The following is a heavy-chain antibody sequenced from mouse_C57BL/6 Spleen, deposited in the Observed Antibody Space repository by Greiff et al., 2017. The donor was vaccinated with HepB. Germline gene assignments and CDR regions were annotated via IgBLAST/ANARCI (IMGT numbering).Heavy chain of an antibody. D-gene: IGHD2-4*01. V-gene: IGHV1-55*01. CDR3: AREEGLRPWFAY. CDR2: IYPGSGST. J-gene: IGHJ3*01. CDR1: GYTFTSYW. Sequence: QVQLQQPGAELVKPGASVKMSCKASGYTFTSYWITWVKQRPGQGLEWIGDIYPGSGSTNYNEKFKSKATLTVDTSSSTAYMQLSSLTSEDSAVYYCAREEGLRPWFAYWGQGTLVTVSA.